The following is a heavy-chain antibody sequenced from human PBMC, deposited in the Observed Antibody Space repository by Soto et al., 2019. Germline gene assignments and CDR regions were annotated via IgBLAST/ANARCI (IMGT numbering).Heavy chain of an antibody. CDR2: ISWNSGSI. J-gene: IGHJ4*02. D-gene: IGHD2-15*01. CDR3: AKEKVAATQASYFDY. Sequence: PGGSLRLSCAASGFTFDDYAMHWVRQAPGKGLEWVSGISWNSGSIGYADSVKGRFTISRDNSKNTLYLQMNSLRAEDTAVYYCAKEKVAATQASYFDYWGQGTLVTVSS. V-gene: IGHV3-9*01. CDR1: GFTFDDYA.